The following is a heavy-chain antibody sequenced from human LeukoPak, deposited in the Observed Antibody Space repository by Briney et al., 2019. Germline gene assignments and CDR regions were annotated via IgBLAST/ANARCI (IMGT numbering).Heavy chain of an antibody. CDR2: IYYSGST. CDR3: ARSGGGTYYYDSSGYRHDWFDP. D-gene: IGHD3-22*01. Sequence: PSETLSLTCTVSGGSISSSSYYWGWIRQPPGKGLEWIGSIYYSGSTYYNPSLKSRVTISVDTSKNQFSLKLSSVTAADTAVYYCARSGGGTYYYDSSGYRHDWFDPWGQGTLVTVSS. V-gene: IGHV4-39*07. CDR1: GGSISSSSYY. J-gene: IGHJ5*02.